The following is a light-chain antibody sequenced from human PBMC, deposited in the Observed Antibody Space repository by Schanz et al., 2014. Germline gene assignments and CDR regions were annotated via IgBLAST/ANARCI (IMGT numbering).Light chain of an antibody. V-gene: IGKV1-5*01. CDR1: QSIGNW. J-gene: IGKJ4*01. CDR2: DAS. Sequence: DIQMTQSPSTLSASVGDRVTITCRASQSIGNWLAWYQQKPGQAPKLLIYDASSLESGVPSRFSGSGSGTEFTLTITSLQPDDFATYYCQQSYSTPPLTFGGGTKVEIK. CDR3: QQSYSTPPLT.